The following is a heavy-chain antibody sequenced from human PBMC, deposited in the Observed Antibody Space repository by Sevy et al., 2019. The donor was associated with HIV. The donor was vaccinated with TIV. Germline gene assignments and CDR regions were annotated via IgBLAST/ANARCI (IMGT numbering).Heavy chain of an antibody. D-gene: IGHD6-19*01. V-gene: IGHV1-69*13. J-gene: IGHJ4*02. CDR2: IIPILGTT. Sequence: ASVKVSCKASGGTFTTSGISWVRQVPGQGLEWMRGIIPILGTTNYEQRFQYRATITADESTKTAYMELSSLRAEDTAVYYCARGGGNGWYYFDYWGQATSVTVSS. CDR3: ARGGGNGWYYFDY. CDR1: GGTFTTSG.